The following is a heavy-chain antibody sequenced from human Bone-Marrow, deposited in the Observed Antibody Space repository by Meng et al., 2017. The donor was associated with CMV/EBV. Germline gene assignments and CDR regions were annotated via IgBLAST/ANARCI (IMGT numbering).Heavy chain of an antibody. CDR2: IIPIFGTA. D-gene: IGHD6-6*01. CDR3: ARDRRNLAARPREFDY. Sequence: SVKVSCKASGGTFSSYAISWVRQAPGQGLEWMGGIIPIFGTANYAQKFQGRVTITTDESTSTAYMELSSLRSEDTAVYYCARDRRNLAARPREFDYWGQGTLVTVSS. CDR1: GGTFSSYA. V-gene: IGHV1-69*05. J-gene: IGHJ4*02.